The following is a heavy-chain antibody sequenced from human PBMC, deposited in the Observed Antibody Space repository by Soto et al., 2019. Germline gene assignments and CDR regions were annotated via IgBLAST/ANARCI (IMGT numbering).Heavy chain of an antibody. V-gene: IGHV6-1*01. CDR1: GDSVSSNSAA. CDR3: TKQKGDSRTYHGMDV. J-gene: IGHJ6*02. Sequence: PSQALSLTCAISGDSVSSNSAASNWIRQSPSRGLEWLGRAYYRSQWYYDSAVSVRSRITVIPDTSKNQFSLQLNSVTPEDTAVYDCTKQKGDSRTYHGMDVWGQGTTDPVSS. CDR2: AYYRSQWYY. D-gene: IGHD2-21*02.